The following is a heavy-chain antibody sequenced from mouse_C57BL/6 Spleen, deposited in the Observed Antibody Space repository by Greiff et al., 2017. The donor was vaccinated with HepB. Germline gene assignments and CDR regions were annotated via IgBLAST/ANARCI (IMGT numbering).Heavy chain of an antibody. J-gene: IGHJ2*01. Sequence: VQLQQPGAELVKPGASVKMSCKASGYTFTSYWITWVKQRPGQGLEWIGDIYPGSGSTNYNEKFKSKATLTVDTSSSTAYMQLSSLTSEDSAVYYCASYYYGSSYVGNYFDYWGQGTTLTVSS. CDR3: ASYYYGSSYVGNYFDY. D-gene: IGHD1-1*01. CDR1: GYTFTSYW. CDR2: IYPGSGST. V-gene: IGHV1-55*01.